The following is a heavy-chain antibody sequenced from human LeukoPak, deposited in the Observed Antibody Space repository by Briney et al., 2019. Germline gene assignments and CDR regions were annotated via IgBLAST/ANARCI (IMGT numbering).Heavy chain of an antibody. J-gene: IGHJ4*02. CDR1: GYTFTSYA. V-gene: IGHV7-4-1*02. CDR2: INTNTGNP. D-gene: IGHD3-16*02. Sequence: GGSVKVSFKASGYTFTSYAMNLVRQAPGQGLEWMGWINTNTGNPTYAQGFTGRFVFSLDTSVSTAYLQISSLKAEDTAVYYCASSGVWGSYRYPPYFFDYWGQGTLVTVSS. CDR3: ASSGVWGSYRYPPYFFDY.